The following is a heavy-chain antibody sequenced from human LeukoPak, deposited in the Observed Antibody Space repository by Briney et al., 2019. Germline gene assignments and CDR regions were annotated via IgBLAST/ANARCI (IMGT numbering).Heavy chain of an antibody. Sequence: GSLRLSCAASGFTFSSYSMNWVRQAPGKGLEWVSSISSSSSYIYYADSVKGRFTISRDNAKNSLYLEMNSLRVEDTAVYYCARDLGHTGYDLYDYWGQGTLVTVSS. V-gene: IGHV3-21*01. CDR1: GFTFSSYS. D-gene: IGHD5-12*01. CDR3: ARDLGHTGYDLYDY. CDR2: ISSSSSYI. J-gene: IGHJ4*02.